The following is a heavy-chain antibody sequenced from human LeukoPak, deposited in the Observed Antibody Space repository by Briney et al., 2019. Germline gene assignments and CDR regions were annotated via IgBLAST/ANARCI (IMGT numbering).Heavy chain of an antibody. CDR3: ARGGYYGSGSYYLIRYYGMDV. D-gene: IGHD3-10*01. CDR1: GGTFSSYA. Sequence: SVKVSCKASGGTFSSYAISWVRQAPGQGLEWMGGIIPIFGTANYAQRFQGRVTITADESTSTAYMELSSLRSEDTAVYYCARGGYYGSGSYYLIRYYGMDVWGQGTTVTVSS. CDR2: IIPIFGTA. J-gene: IGHJ6*02. V-gene: IGHV1-69*13.